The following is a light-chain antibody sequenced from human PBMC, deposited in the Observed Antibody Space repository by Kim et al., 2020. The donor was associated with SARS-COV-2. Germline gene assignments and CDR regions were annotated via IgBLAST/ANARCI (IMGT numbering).Light chain of an antibody. CDR3: SSFTSSHTYV. V-gene: IGLV2-14*03. Sequence: GQSFTLSCTGTNSDIGTYNYVSWYQQHPGEPPKLMIYDVNNRPSGVSTRFSGSKSGNTASLIISGLQPEDEADYYCSSFTSSHTYVFGTGTKVTVL. J-gene: IGLJ1*01. CDR1: NSDIGTYNY. CDR2: DVN.